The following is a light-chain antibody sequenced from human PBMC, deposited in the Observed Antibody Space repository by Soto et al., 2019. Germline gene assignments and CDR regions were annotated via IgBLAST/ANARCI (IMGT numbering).Light chain of an antibody. CDR1: SSDVGAYNF. V-gene: IGLV2-14*01. J-gene: IGLJ1*01. Sequence: QSVLTQPASVSGSPGQSITLSCTGSSSDVGAYNFVSWYQQHPGKAPKLMIFEVSNRPSGVSNRFSGSKSGNTASLTISGLQAEDEADYYCSSYRSGTTPYVFGTGTKLTVL. CDR2: EVS. CDR3: SSYRSGTTPYV.